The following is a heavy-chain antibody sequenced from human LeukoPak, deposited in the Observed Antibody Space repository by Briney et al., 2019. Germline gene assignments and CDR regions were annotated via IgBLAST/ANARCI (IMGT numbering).Heavy chain of an antibody. CDR2: ISAAGDT. CDR1: GLDLRSNA. D-gene: IGHD2-2*02. Sequence: GGSLRLSCAVSGLDLRSNAMKWVRQAPGKGLEWVAAISAAGDTYYADSVKGRFTISRDTSKNTLYVQLNSLRAEDTALYYCATLYHDHGSYWGQGTLVTVSS. CDR3: ATLYHDHGSY. V-gene: IGHV3-23*01. J-gene: IGHJ4*02.